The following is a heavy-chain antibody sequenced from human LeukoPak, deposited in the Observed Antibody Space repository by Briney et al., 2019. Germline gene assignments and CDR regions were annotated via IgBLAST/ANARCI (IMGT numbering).Heavy chain of an antibody. CDR2: IGTKSGNR. D-gene: IGHD2-21*01. CDR1: GYTFTNDG. Sequence: GASVKDSCQASGYTFTNDGISWVRQAPGQGLEWMGWIGTKSGNRNYAPSFKARVTLTTDTSSTTAYMELRSMTADDTAAYDCARTPLVMMHAFDISGQRRIVTVSP. J-gene: IGHJ3*02. V-gene: IGHV1-18*01. CDR3: ARTPLVMMHAFDI.